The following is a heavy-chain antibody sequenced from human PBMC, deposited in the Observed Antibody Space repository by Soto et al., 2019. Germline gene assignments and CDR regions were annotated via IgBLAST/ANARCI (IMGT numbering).Heavy chain of an antibody. CDR1: GFTFSSYW. CDR2: VYSDGSST. J-gene: IGHJ4*02. Sequence: EVQLVESGGGLVQPGGSLRLSCAASGFTFSSYWMHWVRQVSGKGLVWVSRVYSDGSSTSYADSVKGRFTISRDNAKNTLYLQMNSLGAEDTAVYYCARAMSSGSYFDYWGQGTLLTVSS. V-gene: IGHV3-74*01. CDR3: ARAMSSGSYFDY. D-gene: IGHD1-26*01.